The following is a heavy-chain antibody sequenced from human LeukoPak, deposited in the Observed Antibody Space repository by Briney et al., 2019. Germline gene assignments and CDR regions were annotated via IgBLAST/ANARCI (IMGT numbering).Heavy chain of an antibody. J-gene: IGHJ4*02. CDR3: ARVEWLAGYYFDY. Sequence: ASAKFSCKASGYTFTSDYMHWVRQAPGQGLEWMGVINPSGGSTSYAQKFQGRVTMTRDTSTSTVYMELSSLRSEDTAVYYCARVEWLAGYYFDYWGQGTLVTVSS. D-gene: IGHD5-12*01. V-gene: IGHV1-46*01. CDR1: GYTFTSDY. CDR2: INPSGGST.